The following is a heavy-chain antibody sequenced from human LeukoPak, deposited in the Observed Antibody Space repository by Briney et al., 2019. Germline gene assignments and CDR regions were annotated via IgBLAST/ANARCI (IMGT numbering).Heavy chain of an antibody. CDR2: ISYDGSNK. D-gene: IGHD5-18*01. CDR1: GFTFSSYG. CDR3: ARGYSYGLNFDY. J-gene: IGHJ4*02. Sequence: GGSLRLSCAASGFTFSSYGMHWVRQAPGKGLEWVAVISYDGSNKYYADSVKGRFTISRDNSKNTLYLQMNSLRAEDTAVYYCARGYSYGLNFDYWGQGTLVTVSS. V-gene: IGHV3-30*03.